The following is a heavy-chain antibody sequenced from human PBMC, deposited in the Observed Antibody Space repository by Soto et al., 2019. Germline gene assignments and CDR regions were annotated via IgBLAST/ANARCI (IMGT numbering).Heavy chain of an antibody. V-gene: IGHV3-23*01. CDR1: GFTFSNYA. CDR3: AKGTPPRNFDH. CDR2: LSGSGSST. J-gene: IGHJ4*02. Sequence: PGGSLRLSCAASGFTFSNYAMNWVRQAPGKGLEWVSALSGSGSSTYYANSVKGRFTISRDNSKNALYLQMNSLRADDTAVYYCAKGTPPRNFDHWSQGTLVTVSS. D-gene: IGHD2-15*01.